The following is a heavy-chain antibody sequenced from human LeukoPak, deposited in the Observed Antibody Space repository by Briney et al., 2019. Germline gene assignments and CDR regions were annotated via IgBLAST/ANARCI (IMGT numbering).Heavy chain of an antibody. Sequence: ASVKVSCKASGYTFTDYSMHWVRQAPGQGLEWMGWISAYNGNTNYAQKLQGRVTMTTDTSTSTAYMELRSLRSDDTAVYYCARDRMQYSYGAYYYYYYGMDVWGQGTTVTVSS. CDR1: GYTFTDYS. CDR2: ISAYNGNT. D-gene: IGHD5-18*01. CDR3: ARDRMQYSYGAYYYYYYGMDV. J-gene: IGHJ6*02. V-gene: IGHV1-18*04.